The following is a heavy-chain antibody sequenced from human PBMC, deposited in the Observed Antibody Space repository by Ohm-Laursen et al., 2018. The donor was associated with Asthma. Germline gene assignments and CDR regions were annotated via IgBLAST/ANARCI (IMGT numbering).Heavy chain of an antibody. CDR1: GFTFSTYW. J-gene: IGHJ4*02. CDR3: TRGGHYGSYFDY. CDR2: VYGDGSNT. D-gene: IGHD4-17*01. V-gene: IGHV3-74*01. Sequence: GSLRLSCAASGFTFSTYWMHWVRQAPGKGLVRVSRVYGDGSNTIYADSVKGRFTISRDNAKNTLYLQMNSLRAEDTAVYYCTRGGHYGSYFDYWGQGTLVTVSS.